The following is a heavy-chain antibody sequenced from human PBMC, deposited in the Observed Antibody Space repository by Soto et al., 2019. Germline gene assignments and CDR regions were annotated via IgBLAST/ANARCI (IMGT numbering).Heavy chain of an antibody. CDR1: GYTFTGYY. CDR3: ARDLGITGTTPYYYGMDV. D-gene: IGHD1-20*01. Sequence: QVQLVQSGAEVKKPGASVKVSCKASGYTFTGYYMHWVRQAPGQGLEWMGWINPNSGGTNYAQKFQGWVTMTRDTSIRTAYMELSRLRSDDTAVYYCARDLGITGTTPYYYGMDVWGQGTTVTVSS. CDR2: INPNSGGT. J-gene: IGHJ6*02. V-gene: IGHV1-2*04.